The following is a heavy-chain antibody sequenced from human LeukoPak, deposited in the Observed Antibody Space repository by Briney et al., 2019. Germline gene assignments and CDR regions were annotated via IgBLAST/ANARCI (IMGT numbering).Heavy chain of an antibody. Sequence: KASETLSLTCAVYGGSFSGYYWSWIRQPPGKGLEWIGYIYYSGSTNYNPSLKSRVTISVDTSKNQFSLKLSSVTAADTAVYYCARELDWFDAFDIWGQGTMVTVSS. D-gene: IGHD3-9*01. CDR3: ARELDWFDAFDI. J-gene: IGHJ3*02. CDR1: GGSFSGYY. V-gene: IGHV4-59*01. CDR2: IYYSGST.